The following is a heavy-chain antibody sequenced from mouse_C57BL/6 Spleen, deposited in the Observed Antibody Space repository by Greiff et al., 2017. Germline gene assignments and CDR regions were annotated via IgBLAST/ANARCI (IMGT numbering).Heavy chain of an antibody. CDR2: IYWDDDK. V-gene: IGHV8-12*01. J-gene: IGHJ1*03. CDR1: GFSLSTSGMG. Sequence: QVTLKVSGPGILQSSQTLSLTCSFSGFSLSTSGMGVSWIRQPSGKGLEWLAHIYWDDDKRYNPSLKSRLTISKDTSRHQVFLKITSVDTADTATYYCARRYYYGSSYDWYFDVWGTGTTVTVSS. CDR3: ARRYYYGSSYDWYFDV. D-gene: IGHD1-1*01.